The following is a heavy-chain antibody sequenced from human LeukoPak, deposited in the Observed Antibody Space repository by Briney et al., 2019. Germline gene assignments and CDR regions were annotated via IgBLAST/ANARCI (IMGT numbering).Heavy chain of an antibody. CDR3: ARDLRYFDLLKFDP. D-gene: IGHD3-9*01. J-gene: IGHJ5*02. CDR2: ISAYNGNT. V-gene: IGHV1-18*01. CDR1: GYTFTSYG. Sequence: ASVRVSCKASGYTFTSYGISWVRQAPGQGLEWMGWISAYNGNTNYAQKLQGRVTMTTDTSTSTAYMELRSLRSDDTAVYYCARDLRYFDLLKFDPWGQGTLVTVSS.